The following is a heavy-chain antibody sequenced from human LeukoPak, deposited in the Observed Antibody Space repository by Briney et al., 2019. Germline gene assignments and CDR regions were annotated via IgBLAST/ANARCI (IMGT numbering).Heavy chain of an antibody. V-gene: IGHV1-2*02. CDR2: INPNSGDT. CDR3: ARAADFDWLLYYY. CDR1: GYTFTAYY. Sequence: GASVKVSCKSSGYTFTAYYMHWVRQAPGQGLEWMGWINPNSGDTNYAQNFQGRVTMSRDTSISTAYMELSGLRSDDTAVYYCARAADFDWLLYYYWGQGTLVTVSS. J-gene: IGHJ4*02. D-gene: IGHD3-9*01.